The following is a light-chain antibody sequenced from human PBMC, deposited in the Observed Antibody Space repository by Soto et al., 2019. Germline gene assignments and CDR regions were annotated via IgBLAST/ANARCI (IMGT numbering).Light chain of an antibody. CDR1: SSDVGGYNY. V-gene: IGLV2-14*01. Sequence: QSVLTQPDSVSGSPGQSITISCNGTSSDVGGYNYVSWYQQHPGKAPKLMIYDVSNRPSGVSNRFSGSKSGNTASLTISGLQAEDEADYYCSSYTSSSTRVFGTGTKVTVL. J-gene: IGLJ1*01. CDR3: SSYTSSSTRV. CDR2: DVS.